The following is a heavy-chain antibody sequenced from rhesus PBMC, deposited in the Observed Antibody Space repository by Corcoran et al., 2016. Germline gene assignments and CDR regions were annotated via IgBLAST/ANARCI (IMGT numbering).Heavy chain of an antibody. CDR1: EITFSSYD. D-gene: IGHD2-2*01. Sequence: VEQLVESGGGLVQPGASLRLSCAASEITFSSYDMHWVRQAPEKGLEWISAIAISGDTYYSDPVRGRFTSSRYNAKNALYLQMNSRRAEDTAVYYCVRDRYAYGVSLDVWGRGVLVTVSS. J-gene: IGHJ5-2*02. V-gene: IGHV3-132*01. CDR3: VRDRYAYGVSLDV. CDR2: IAISGDT.